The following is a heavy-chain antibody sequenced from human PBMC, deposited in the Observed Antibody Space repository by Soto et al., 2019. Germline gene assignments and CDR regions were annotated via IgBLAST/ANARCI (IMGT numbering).Heavy chain of an antibody. V-gene: IGHV4-30-2*01. CDR3: ARVADYYDSSGYYQYYFDY. J-gene: IGHJ4*02. CDR2: IYHSGST. D-gene: IGHD3-22*01. CDR1: GGSISSGGYS. Sequence: QLQLQESGSGLVKPSQTLSLTCAVSGGSISSGGYSWSWIRQPPGKGLEWIGYIYHSGSTYYNPSLKRRVTISVDRSKNQFSLKLSSVTAADTAVYYCARVADYYDSSGYYQYYFDYWGQGTLVTVSS.